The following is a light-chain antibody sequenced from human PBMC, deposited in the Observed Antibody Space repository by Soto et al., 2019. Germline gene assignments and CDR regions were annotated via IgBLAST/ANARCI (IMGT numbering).Light chain of an antibody. CDR2: DAC. CDR1: KGISSW. V-gene: IGKV1-5*01. CDR3: QQYNSYSSWT. Sequence: DIQASQTPFSRSTSIGERVSNTCRISKGISSWLAWYQQKPGKARRVLIYDACSGESGVPSRVSGSVSGTEFTLTISSLQRGEFATYYGQQYNSYSSWTCRQGTKVDIK. J-gene: IGKJ1*01.